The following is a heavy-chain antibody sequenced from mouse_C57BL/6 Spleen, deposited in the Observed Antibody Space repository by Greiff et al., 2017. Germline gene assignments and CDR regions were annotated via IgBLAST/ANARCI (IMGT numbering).Heavy chain of an antibody. Sequence: EVKLMESEGGLVQPGSSMKLSCTASGFTFSDYYMAWVRQVPEKGLEWVANINYDGSSTYYLDSLKSRFIISRDNAKNILYLQMSSLKSEDTATYYCARDPHYYGSSPWYFDVWGTGTTVTVSS. V-gene: IGHV5-16*01. CDR3: ARDPHYYGSSPWYFDV. J-gene: IGHJ1*03. D-gene: IGHD1-1*01. CDR1: GFTFSDYY. CDR2: INYDGSST.